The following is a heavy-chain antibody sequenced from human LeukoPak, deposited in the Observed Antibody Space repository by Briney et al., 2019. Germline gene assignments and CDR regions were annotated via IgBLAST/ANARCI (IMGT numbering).Heavy chain of an antibody. CDR1: GGSFSSYY. V-gene: IGHV4-59*08. J-gene: IGHJ6*02. Sequence: SETLSLTCAVYGGSFSSYYWSWIRQPPGKGLEWIGYIYYSGSTNYNPSLKSRVTISVDTSKNQFSLKLSSVTAADTAVYCCARHFSYYYYGMDVWGQGTTVTVSS. CDR3: ARHFSYYYYGMDV. CDR2: IYYSGST.